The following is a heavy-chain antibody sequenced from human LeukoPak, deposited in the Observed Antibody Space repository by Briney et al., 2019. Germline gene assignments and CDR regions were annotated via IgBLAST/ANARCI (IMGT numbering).Heavy chain of an antibody. CDR2: ISGSGGSA. Sequence: PGGTLRLSCAASGFTFSSYGMSWVRQAPGKGLEWVSAISGSGGSAYYADSVKGRFTISRDNSKNTLYLQMNSLRAEDTAVYYCAKSFLRVTRTPFDYWGQGTLVTVSS. D-gene: IGHD4-17*01. CDR1: GFTFSSYG. V-gene: IGHV3-23*01. J-gene: IGHJ4*02. CDR3: AKSFLRVTRTPFDY.